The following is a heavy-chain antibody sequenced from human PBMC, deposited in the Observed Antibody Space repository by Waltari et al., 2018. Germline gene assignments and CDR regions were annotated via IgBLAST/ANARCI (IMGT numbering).Heavy chain of an antibody. J-gene: IGHJ6*02. V-gene: IGHV4-61*02. Sequence: QVQLQESGPGLVKPSQTLSLTCTVSGGSISSGSYYWSWIRQPAGKGLEWIGRIYTSGSTNYNPSLKSRVTISVDTSKNQFSLKLSSVTAADTAVYYCASVAIFGVAGGMDVWGQGTTVTVSS. CDR1: GGSISSGSYY. D-gene: IGHD3-3*01. CDR3: ASVAIFGVAGGMDV. CDR2: IYTSGST.